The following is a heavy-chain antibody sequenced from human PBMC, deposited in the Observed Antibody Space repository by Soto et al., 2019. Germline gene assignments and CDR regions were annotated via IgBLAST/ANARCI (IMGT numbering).Heavy chain of an antibody. CDR3: ARDFFDSSDYTTNWFAP. D-gene: IGHD3-22*01. CDR1: GDSISNSRFY. J-gene: IGHJ5*02. V-gene: IGHV4-39*01. CDR2: IYHTGNA. Sequence: SETLPLTCSVSGDSISNSRFYWAWIRQPPGEGLEWIGSIYHTGNAYYNPSLKSRVTISVDTSKNQFSLKLTSVTAADAALYYCARDFFDSSDYTTNWFAPWGQGTLVTVSS.